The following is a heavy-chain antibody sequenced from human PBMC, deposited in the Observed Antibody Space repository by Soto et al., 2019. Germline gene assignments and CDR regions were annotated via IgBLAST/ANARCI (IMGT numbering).Heavy chain of an antibody. CDR3: ARDGIYGGYVDY. Sequence: SETLSLTCAVYGGSFSGYYWSWIRQPPGKGLEWIGEINHSGSTNYNPSLKSRVTISVDTSKNQFSLKLSSVTAADTAVYYCARDGIYGGYVDYWGQGTLVTVSS. V-gene: IGHV4-34*01. CDR1: GGSFSGYY. CDR2: INHSGST. D-gene: IGHD2-15*01. J-gene: IGHJ4*02.